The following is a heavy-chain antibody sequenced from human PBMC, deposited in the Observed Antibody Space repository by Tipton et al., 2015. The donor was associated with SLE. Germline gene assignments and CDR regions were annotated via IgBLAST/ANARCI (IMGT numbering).Heavy chain of an antibody. Sequence: LRLSCTVSGGSISSGSYYWSWIRQPAGKGLEWIGRIYTSGSTNYNPSLKSRVTISGDTSKNQFSLKLSSVTAADTAVYYCARAIAYQQLAPMDVWGKGTTVTVSS. J-gene: IGHJ6*03. D-gene: IGHD6-13*01. V-gene: IGHV4-61*02. CDR3: ARAIAYQQLAPMDV. CDR2: IYTSGST. CDR1: GGSISSGSYY.